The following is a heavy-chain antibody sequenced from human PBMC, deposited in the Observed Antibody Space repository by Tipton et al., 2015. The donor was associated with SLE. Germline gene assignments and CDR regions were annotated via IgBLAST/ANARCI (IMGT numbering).Heavy chain of an antibody. Sequence: TLSLTCSVSNFDVGASYYWGWVRQTPEHGLAWLGSVYRDGRTFCNPSLKSRLTISIDTSKNQFSLRLTSVTAADTAVYYCARDLGHGGDSDYWGQGILVTVSS. CDR1: NFDVGASYY. D-gene: IGHD3/OR15-3a*01. J-gene: IGHJ4*02. CDR3: ARDLGHGGDSDY. CDR2: VYRDGRT. V-gene: IGHV4-38-2*02.